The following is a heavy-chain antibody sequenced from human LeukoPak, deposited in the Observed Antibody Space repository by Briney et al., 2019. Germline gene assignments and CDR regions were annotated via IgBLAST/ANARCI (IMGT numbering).Heavy chain of an antibody. D-gene: IGHD3-16*01. CDR1: GFTFSSYA. V-gene: IGHV3-23*01. CDR3: TRRLDD. J-gene: IGHJ4*02. CDR2: ISGSGGST. Sequence: GGSLRLSCAASGFTFSSYAVSWVRQAPGKGLEWVSAISGSGGSTYYADSVKGRFTISRDNAQNSLYLQMNGLRVEDTAVYYCTRRLDDWGQGTLVTVSS.